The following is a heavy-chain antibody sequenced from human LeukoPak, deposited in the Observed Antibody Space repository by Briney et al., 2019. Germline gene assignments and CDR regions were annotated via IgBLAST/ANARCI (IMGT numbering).Heavy chain of an antibody. Sequence: GGSLRLSCVASGFTFSSFWMKWVRQAPGKGLEWVANIKQDGSDKYYVDSVKGRFTISRDNAKNSLYLQMNSLRVDDTAVYYCARDRGGGYSYNFHPSDYWGQGNLVTVSS. CDR3: ARDRGGGYSYNFHPSDY. V-gene: IGHV3-7*03. D-gene: IGHD5-18*01. CDR2: IKQDGSDK. J-gene: IGHJ4*02. CDR1: GFTFSSFW.